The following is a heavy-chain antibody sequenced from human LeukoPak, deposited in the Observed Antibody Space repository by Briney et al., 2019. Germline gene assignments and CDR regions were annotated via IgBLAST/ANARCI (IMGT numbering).Heavy chain of an antibody. V-gene: IGHV4-34*01. CDR1: GGSFSGYY. CDR3: ASQVSSYYFCPESLDY. CDR2: INHSGGT. Sequence: SETLSLTCAVYGGSFSGYYWSWIRQPPGQGLEWIGEINHSGGTNYNPSLKSRVTISVDTSKNRFSLKLSSVTAADTAVYYCASQVSSYYFCPESLDYWGQGTLVTVSS. J-gene: IGHJ4*02. D-gene: IGHD5-18*01.